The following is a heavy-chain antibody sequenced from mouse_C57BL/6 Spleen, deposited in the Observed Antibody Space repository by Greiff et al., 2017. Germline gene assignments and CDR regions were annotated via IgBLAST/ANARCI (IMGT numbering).Heavy chain of an antibody. D-gene: IGHD2-1*01. CDR3: ARWDGNYEGYAMDY. Sequence: QVQLQQPGAELVKPGASVKLSCKASGYTFTSYWMQWVKQRPGQGLEWIGEIDPSDSYTNYNQKFKGKATLTVDTSSSTAYMQLSSLTSEDSAVYDCARWDGNYEGYAMDYWGQGTSVTVSS. J-gene: IGHJ4*01. V-gene: IGHV1-50*01. CDR2: IDPSDSYT. CDR1: GYTFTSYW.